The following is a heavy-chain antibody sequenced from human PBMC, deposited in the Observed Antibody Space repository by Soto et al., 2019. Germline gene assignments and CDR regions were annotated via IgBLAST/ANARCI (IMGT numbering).Heavy chain of an antibody. D-gene: IGHD3-9*01. J-gene: IGHJ5*02. V-gene: IGHV4-59*01. Sequence: KTSETLSLTCTVSGGSISNYYCTWCRQPPWKGLEWIGYVYYSGSTNYNPSLESRVTISIDASKNQFSLKMKSVTAADTAVYYCVRDYLLTGFDPWGQGALVTVSS. CDR3: VRDYLLTGFDP. CDR1: GGSISNYY. CDR2: VYYSGST.